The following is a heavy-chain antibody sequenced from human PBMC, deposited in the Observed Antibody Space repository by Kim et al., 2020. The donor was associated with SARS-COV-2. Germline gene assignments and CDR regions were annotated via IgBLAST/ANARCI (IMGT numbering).Heavy chain of an antibody. CDR3: ARGVLWWRFGEQPVYYFDY. J-gene: IGHJ4*02. Sequence: SETLSLTCTVSGGSISSSSYYWGWIRQPPGKGLEWIGSIYYSGSTYYNPSLKSRVTISVDTSKNQFSLKLSSVTAADTAVYYCARGVLWWRFGEQPVYYFDYWGQGTLVTVSS. D-gene: IGHD2-21*01. V-gene: IGHV4-39*01. CDR2: IYYSGST. CDR1: GGSISSSSYY.